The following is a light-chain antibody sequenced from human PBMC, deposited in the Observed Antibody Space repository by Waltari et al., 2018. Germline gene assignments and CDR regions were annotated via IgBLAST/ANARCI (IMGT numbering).Light chain of an antibody. CDR3: QQGVILPLT. V-gene: IGKV3-11*01. Sequence: EIVLTQSPVTLSLAAGERATLSCRASESVSNHLAWYQQKPGQSPTLLLYDTTKRATGIPGRFSGSGYGTDFTLTINNLEAEDFALYYCQQGVILPLTFGGGTKLEIK. J-gene: IGKJ4*01. CDR2: DTT. CDR1: ESVSNH.